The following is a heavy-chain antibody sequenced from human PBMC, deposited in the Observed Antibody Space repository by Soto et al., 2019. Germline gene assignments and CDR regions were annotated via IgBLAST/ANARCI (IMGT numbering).Heavy chain of an antibody. CDR1: GFTFTIYA. Sequence: EVQLLESGGGLVQPGGSLRLSCVASGFTFTIYAMRWVRQAPGKGLEWVSVISGSGYSTYYADSVKGRFTISRDNFKSTLYLQMNSLRAEDTAVYYCAKDGWGAPPLKRAPHWGQGTLVTVSS. CDR2: ISGSGYST. V-gene: IGHV3-23*01. J-gene: IGHJ4*02. D-gene: IGHD3-16*01. CDR3: AKDGWGAPPLKRAPH.